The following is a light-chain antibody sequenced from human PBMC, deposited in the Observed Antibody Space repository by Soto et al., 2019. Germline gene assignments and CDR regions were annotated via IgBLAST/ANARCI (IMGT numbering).Light chain of an antibody. CDR1: QSIGTS. CDR2: DAF. Sequence: EIVLTQSPATLSMSPGESATLSCRASQSIGTSLAWYQHRPGQPPRLLIYDAFNRATGIPARFSGGGSGTDFTLTISSLEPEDFAVYYCQQRASWPPFTFGGGTMVDIK. CDR3: QQRASWPPFT. V-gene: IGKV3-11*01. J-gene: IGKJ4*01.